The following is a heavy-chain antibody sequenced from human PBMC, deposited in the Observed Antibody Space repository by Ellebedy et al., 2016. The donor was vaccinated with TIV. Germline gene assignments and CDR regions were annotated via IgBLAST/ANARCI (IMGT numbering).Heavy chain of an antibody. CDR2: INPNSGGT. CDR3: ARGGPQYYGILTGPKY. D-gene: IGHD3-9*01. Sequence: ASVKVSCXASGYSFPGYYIHWVRQAPGQGLEWMGWINPNSGGTNYAQNFQGRVTMTRDTSISTAYMELSRLRSDDTAVYYCARGGPQYYGILTGPKYWGQGTLVTVSS. CDR1: GYSFPGYY. V-gene: IGHV1-2*02. J-gene: IGHJ1*01.